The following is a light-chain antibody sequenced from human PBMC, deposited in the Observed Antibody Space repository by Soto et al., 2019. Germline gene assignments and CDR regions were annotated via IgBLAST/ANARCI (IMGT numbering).Light chain of an antibody. CDR1: QNINNY. Sequence: EIQMTQSTSSLSASVGDRVTITCQASQNINNYLNWYQQKPGRAPKLLIYDASNLEAGVPSRFRGSGSGTDFTFTISRLQPEDIATYYCQQYENLPTFGQGTLLE. J-gene: IGKJ5*01. CDR2: DAS. CDR3: QQYENLPT. V-gene: IGKV1-33*01.